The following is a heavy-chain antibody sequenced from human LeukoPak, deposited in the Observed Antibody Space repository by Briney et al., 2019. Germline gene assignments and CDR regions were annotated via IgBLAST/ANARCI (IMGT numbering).Heavy chain of an antibody. Sequence: PGRSLRLSCAASEFTFDDYAMHWVRQAPGKGLEWVSAISWNSGTIGYADSVKGRFTVSRDNARNSLYLQMNSLRTEDTALYYCARVSPSGGDAFDIWGQGTMVTVSS. CDR3: ARVSPSGGDAFDI. CDR2: ISWNSGTI. V-gene: IGHV3-9*01. J-gene: IGHJ3*02. D-gene: IGHD3-16*01. CDR1: EFTFDDYA.